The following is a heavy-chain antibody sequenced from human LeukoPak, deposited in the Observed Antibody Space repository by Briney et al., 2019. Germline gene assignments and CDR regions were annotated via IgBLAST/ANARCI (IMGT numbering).Heavy chain of an antibody. CDR1: GFTFSSYG. V-gene: IGHV3-30*18. CDR2: ISYDGSNK. Sequence: GGSLRLSCAASGFTFSSYGMHWVRQAPGKGLEWVAVISYDGSNKYYADSVKGRFTISRDNSKNTLYLQMNSLRAEDTAVYYCAKDRWELLSLDYWGQGTLVTVSS. CDR3: AKDRWELLSLDY. J-gene: IGHJ4*02. D-gene: IGHD1-26*01.